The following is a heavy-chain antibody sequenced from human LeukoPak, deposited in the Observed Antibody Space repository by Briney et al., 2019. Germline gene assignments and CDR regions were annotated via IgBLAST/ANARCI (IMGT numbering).Heavy chain of an antibody. CDR2: IIPILGIA. CDR1: GGTFSSYA. V-gene: IGHV1-69*04. Sequence: SVKVSCKASGGTFSSYAISWVRQAPGPGLEWMGRIIPILGIATYAQKFQGRVTITADKSPSTAYMELSSLRSEYTAVYYCARDLDEYGMDVWGQGTTVTVSS. J-gene: IGHJ6*02. CDR3: ARDLDEYGMDV.